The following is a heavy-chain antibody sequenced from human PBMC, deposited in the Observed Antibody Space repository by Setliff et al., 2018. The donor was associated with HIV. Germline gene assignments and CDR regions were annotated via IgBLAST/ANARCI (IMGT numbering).Heavy chain of an antibody. J-gene: IGHJ4*02. CDR1: GFTFSTYS. CDR2: INSANTNM. D-gene: IGHD3-16*02. Sequence: GGSLRLSCSTSGFTFSTYSMYWIRQAQGKGLEWVSSINSANTNMYYTDSVKGRFTISRDNAKNSMYLQMNSLRAEDTAVYYCTRGGFGGIIAQCFWGQRTLVTVSS. V-gene: IGHV3-21*01. CDR3: TRGGFGGIIAQCF.